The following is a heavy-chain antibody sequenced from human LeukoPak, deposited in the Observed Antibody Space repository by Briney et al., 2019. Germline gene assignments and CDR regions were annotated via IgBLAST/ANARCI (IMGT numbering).Heavy chain of an antibody. Sequence: GGTLRLSCAASGLTFSSYGMSWVRQAPGKGLEWVSAISGSGGRTYYADSVKGRFTISRDNSKNTLFLQMNSLRAEDTAVYYCAKRRGLELLYYYYMDVWGKGTTVTVSS. CDR2: ISGSGGRT. D-gene: IGHD1-7*01. CDR1: GLTFSSYG. J-gene: IGHJ6*03. V-gene: IGHV3-23*01. CDR3: AKRRGLELLYYYYMDV.